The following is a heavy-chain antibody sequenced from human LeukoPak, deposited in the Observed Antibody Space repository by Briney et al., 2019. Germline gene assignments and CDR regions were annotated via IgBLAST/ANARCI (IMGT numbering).Heavy chain of an antibody. D-gene: IGHD2-15*01. V-gene: IGHV4-38-2*02. CDR1: GGSISSYY. J-gene: IGHJ5*02. CDR3: ARVRADIVVVVAATQGWFDP. CDR2: IYHSGST. Sequence: SETLSLTCTVSGGSISSYYWGWIRQPPGKGLEWIGSIYHSGSTYYNPSLKSRVTISVDTSKNQFSLKLSSVTAADTAVYYCARVRADIVVVVAATQGWFDPWGQGTLVTVSS.